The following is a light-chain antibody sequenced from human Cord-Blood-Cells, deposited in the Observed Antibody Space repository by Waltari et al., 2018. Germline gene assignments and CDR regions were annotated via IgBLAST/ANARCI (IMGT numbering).Light chain of an antibody. V-gene: IGLV2-11*01. J-gene: IGLJ1*01. CDR2: DVS. CDR1: SSDVGGSNY. CDR3: CSYAGSYTYV. Sequence: QSALTQPRSVSGSPGQSVTLSRTGTSSDVGGSNYVSWYQQHPGKAPKLMIYDVSKRPSGVPDRFSGSKSGNTASLTISGLQAEDEADYYCCSYAGSYTYVFGTGTKVTVL.